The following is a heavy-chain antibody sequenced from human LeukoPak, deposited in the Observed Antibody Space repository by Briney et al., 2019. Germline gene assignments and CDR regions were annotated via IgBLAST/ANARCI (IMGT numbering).Heavy chain of an antibody. J-gene: IGHJ4*02. D-gene: IGHD5-12*01. Sequence: SETLSLTCTVSGGSISSYYWSWIRQPPGKGLEWIGYIYYRGSTNYNPSLKSRVTISVDTSKNQFSLKLSSVTAADTAVYYCARSLATYYFDYWGQGTLVTVSS. CDR2: IYYRGST. CDR1: GGSISSYY. CDR3: ARSLATYYFDY. V-gene: IGHV4-59*01.